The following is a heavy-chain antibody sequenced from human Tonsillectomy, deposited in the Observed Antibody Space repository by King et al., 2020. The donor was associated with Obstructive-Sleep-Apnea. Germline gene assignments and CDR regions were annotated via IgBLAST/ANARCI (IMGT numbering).Heavy chain of an antibody. V-gene: IGHV1-8*01. CDR2: MNPNSGNT. CDR3: ARGPIVGATMGYYYFDY. Sequence: QLVQSGAEVKKPGASVKVSCKASGYTFTSYDINWVRQATGQGLELMVWMNPNSGNTGYAQKFQGRVTMTRNTSISTAYMELSSLRAEDTAVYYCARGPIVGATMGYYYFDYWGQGTLVTVSS. CDR1: GYTFTSYD. J-gene: IGHJ4*02. D-gene: IGHD1-26*01.